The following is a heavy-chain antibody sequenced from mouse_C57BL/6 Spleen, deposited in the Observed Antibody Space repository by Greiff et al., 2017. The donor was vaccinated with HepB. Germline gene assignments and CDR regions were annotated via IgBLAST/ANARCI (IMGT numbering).Heavy chain of an antibody. J-gene: IGHJ2*01. V-gene: IGHV1-54*01. CDR1: GYAFTNYL. CDR3: ARSYYSGSSHFDY. Sequence: VQLQQSGAELVRPGTSVKVSCKASGYAFTNYLIEWVKQRPGQGLEWIGVINPGSGGTNYNEKFKGKATLTADKSSSTAYMQLISLTSEDSAVYFCARSYYSGSSHFDYWGQGTTLTVSS. CDR2: INPGSGGT. D-gene: IGHD1-1*01.